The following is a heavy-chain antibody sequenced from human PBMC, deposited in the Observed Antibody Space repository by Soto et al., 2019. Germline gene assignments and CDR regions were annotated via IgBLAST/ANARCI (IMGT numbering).Heavy chain of an antibody. D-gene: IGHD2-15*01. CDR1: GYTFTGYY. Sequence: ASVKVSCKASGYTFTGYYMHWVRQAPGQGLEWMGWINPNSGNTNYAQKFQGRVTMTRNTSISTAYMELSSLRSVDTAVYYCASCRSGGRCYSHYYYMDVWGTGTTVTVSS. CDR3: ASCRSGGRCYSHYYYMDV. J-gene: IGHJ6*03. V-gene: IGHV1-2*02. CDR2: INPNSGNT.